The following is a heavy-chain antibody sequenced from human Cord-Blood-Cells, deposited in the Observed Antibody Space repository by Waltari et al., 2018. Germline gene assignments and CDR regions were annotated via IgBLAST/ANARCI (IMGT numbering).Heavy chain of an antibody. CDR3: ARDLQRRGSSSSYSV. CDR2: IWYDGSNK. CDR1: GFTFSSYG. D-gene: IGHD6-6*01. V-gene: IGHV3-33*01. Sequence: QVQLVESGGGVVQPGRSLRLSCAASGFTFSSYGMHWVRQAPGKGLEWVAVIWYDGSNKYYADAVKGRFTISRDNSKNTLYLQMNSLSAEDTAVYYCARDLQRRGSSSSYSVWGQGTLVTVSS. J-gene: IGHJ4*02.